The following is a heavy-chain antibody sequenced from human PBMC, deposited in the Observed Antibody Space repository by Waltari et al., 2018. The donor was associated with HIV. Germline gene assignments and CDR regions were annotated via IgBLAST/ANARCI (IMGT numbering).Heavy chain of an antibody. CDR2: SGSSSSYI. V-gene: IGHV3-21*04. CDR1: DLPFTGFT. J-gene: IGHJ4*02. CDR3: ARDRTPVTTGDFDS. D-gene: IGHD2-15*01. Sequence: ESGGRLVKPEGSLGLSGVGADLPFTGFTMTWVRQTPQKRLEWVASSGSSSSYIYYSDSLKGRFSVSRDNAKRSVFLQMNNLRSDDTATYYCARDRTPVTTGDFDSWGQGTLVVVSS.